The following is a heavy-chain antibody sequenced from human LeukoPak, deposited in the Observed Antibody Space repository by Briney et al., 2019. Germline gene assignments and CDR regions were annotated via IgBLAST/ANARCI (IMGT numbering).Heavy chain of an antibody. CDR1: GFSFSNYW. CDR3: TRDGEGASHY. J-gene: IGHJ4*02. V-gene: IGHV3-7*03. CDR2: TKPDEREK. D-gene: IGHD3-10*01. Sequence: GGSLRLSCVGSGFSFSNYWMGWIRQAPGKGLEWVANTKPDEREKYYVDSVKGRFTISRDNAKNLLYLQMNSLRVDDTAVYYCTRDGEGASHYWGQGTLVTASS.